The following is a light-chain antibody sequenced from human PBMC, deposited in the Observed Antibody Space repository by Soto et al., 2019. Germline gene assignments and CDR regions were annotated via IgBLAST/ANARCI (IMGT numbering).Light chain of an antibody. V-gene: IGKV3-20*01. Sequence: EIVFTQSPGTLSFSPGERATLSCRASQSVSSSYLAWYQQKPGQAPRLLIYGASNRATGIPDRFSGSGSGTDFTLTISRLEPEDFAVYYCQQYGSSPRTFGQGTKVDIK. CDR1: QSVSSSY. CDR2: GAS. J-gene: IGKJ1*01. CDR3: QQYGSSPRT.